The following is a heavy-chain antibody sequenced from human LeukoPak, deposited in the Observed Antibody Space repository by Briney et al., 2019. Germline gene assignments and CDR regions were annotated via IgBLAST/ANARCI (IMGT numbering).Heavy chain of an antibody. V-gene: IGHV3-21*01. CDR2: ISSSSSYI. CDR3: ATRYYDSSGYYPRIFDY. D-gene: IGHD3-22*01. J-gene: IGHJ4*02. Sequence: GGSLRLSCAASGFTFSSYEMNWVRQAPGKGLEWVSSISSSSSYIYYADSVKGRLTISRDNAKNSLYLQMNSLRAEDTAVYYCATRYYDSSGYYPRIFDYWGQGTLVTVSS. CDR1: GFTFSSYE.